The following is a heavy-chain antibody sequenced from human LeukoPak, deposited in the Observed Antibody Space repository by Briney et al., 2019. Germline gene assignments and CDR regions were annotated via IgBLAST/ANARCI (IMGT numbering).Heavy chain of an antibody. J-gene: IGHJ4*02. Sequence: GGSLRLSCAASGFTFSSYAMHWVRQAPGKGLEWVGVISYDGSNKYYADSVKGRFTISRDNSKNTLYLQMNSLRAEDTAVYYCARVSRIRYFGGDCYPDYWGRGTLVTVSS. CDR3: ARVSRIRYFGGDCYPDY. CDR2: ISYDGSNK. CDR1: GFTFSSYA. V-gene: IGHV3-30-3*01. D-gene: IGHD2-21*02.